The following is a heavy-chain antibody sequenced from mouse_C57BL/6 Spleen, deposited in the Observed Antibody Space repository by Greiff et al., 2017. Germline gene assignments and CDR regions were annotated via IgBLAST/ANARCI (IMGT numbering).Heavy chain of an antibody. CDR2: IDPETGGT. J-gene: IGHJ4*01. CDR3: TRRGDYSNFGYAMDY. D-gene: IGHD2-5*01. Sequence: QVQLQQSGAELVRPGASVTLSCKASGYTFTDYEMHWVKQTPVHGLEWIGAIDPETGGTAYNQKFKGKAILTADKSSSTAYMELRSLTSEDSAVYYCTRRGDYSNFGYAMDYWGQGTSVTVSS. CDR1: GYTFTDYE. V-gene: IGHV1-15*01.